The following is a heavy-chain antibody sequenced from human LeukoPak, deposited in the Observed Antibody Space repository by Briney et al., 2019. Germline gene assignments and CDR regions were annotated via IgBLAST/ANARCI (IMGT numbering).Heavy chain of an antibody. CDR3: AKQGPPAVGIYDY. J-gene: IGHJ4*02. V-gene: IGHV3-33*06. Sequence: GGSLRLSCAASGFSFSSYGMHWVRQAPGKGLEWVAVIWYDGSNKYYADSVKGRFTISRDSSKNTLYLQMNGLRAEDTAVYYCAKQGPPAVGIYDYWGQGTLVTVPS. CDR1: GFSFSSYG. D-gene: IGHD6-13*01. CDR2: IWYDGSNK.